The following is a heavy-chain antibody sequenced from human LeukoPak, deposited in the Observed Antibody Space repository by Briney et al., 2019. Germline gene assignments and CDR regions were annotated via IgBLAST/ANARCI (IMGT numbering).Heavy chain of an antibody. CDR2: ISGSGGSI. CDR1: GFSFNSYA. Sequence: TGGSLRLSCAASGFSFNSYAMSWVRQPPGKGLEWVSVISGSGGSIYYADSVKGRFTISRDNSKNTLYLQMNSLRAEDTAVYYCAKAQTTSHMIVVVIIDYWGQGTLVTVSS. J-gene: IGHJ4*02. D-gene: IGHD3-22*01. CDR3: AKAQTTSHMIVVVIIDY. V-gene: IGHV3-23*01.